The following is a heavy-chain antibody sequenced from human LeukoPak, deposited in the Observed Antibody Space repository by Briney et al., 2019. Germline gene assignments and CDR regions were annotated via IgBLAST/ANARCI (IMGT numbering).Heavy chain of an antibody. D-gene: IGHD5-12*01. Sequence: GASVKVSCKASGYTFTGYYMHWVRQAPGQGLEWMGWINPNSGGTNYAQKFQGRVTMTRDTSISTAYMELSRLRSDDTAVYYCARDRVRYSGYDSFDYWGQGTLVTVSS. V-gene: IGHV1-2*02. CDR1: GYTFTGYY. CDR3: ARDRVRYSGYDSFDY. CDR2: INPNSGGT. J-gene: IGHJ4*02.